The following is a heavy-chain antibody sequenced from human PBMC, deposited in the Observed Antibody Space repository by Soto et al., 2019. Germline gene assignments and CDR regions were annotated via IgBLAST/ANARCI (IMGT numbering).Heavy chain of an antibody. Sequence: EVQLLESGGDLVQFGGSLRLSCAASGSSFSSYAMNWVRQAPGKGLEWVSTISRDGGITYYADSVKGRFTISRDNSKNTVSMQMTSLGAEDTAVYYCAKGGFWVHYGLDVWGQGTTVTVSS. CDR2: ISRDGGIT. J-gene: IGHJ6*02. V-gene: IGHV3-23*01. CDR1: GSSFSSYA. D-gene: IGHD3-16*01. CDR3: AKGGFWVHYGLDV.